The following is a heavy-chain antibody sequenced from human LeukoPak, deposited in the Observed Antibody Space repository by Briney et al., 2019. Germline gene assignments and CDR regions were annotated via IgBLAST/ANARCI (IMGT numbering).Heavy chain of an antibody. Sequence: GGSLRLSCAASGFTFSHHWMSWVRQAPGKGLEWVAIIWNDGSNKYYGDSVKGRFTISRDNSKNTAYLQMNSLRGEDTALYYCAREGSSTIYFGSRTHSGGAFDIWGQGTVVTVSS. D-gene: IGHD3-10*01. V-gene: IGHV3-33*08. J-gene: IGHJ3*02. CDR3: AREGSSTIYFGSRTHSGGAFDI. CDR1: GFTFSHHW. CDR2: IWNDGSNK.